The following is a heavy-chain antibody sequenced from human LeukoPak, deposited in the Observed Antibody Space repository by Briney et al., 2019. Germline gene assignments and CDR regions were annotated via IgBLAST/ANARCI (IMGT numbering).Heavy chain of an antibody. Sequence: GGSLRLSCTASGFTFSTYTMNWVRQAPGKGLEWVSCINSGTTHIYYADSMKGRFTIFRDNAKNSLYLQMNSLRTEDTALYYCARGNLGSSWSAGWFDPWGQGTLVTVSP. CDR3: ARGNLGSSWSAGWFDP. D-gene: IGHD6-13*01. CDR2: INSGTTHI. J-gene: IGHJ5*02. CDR1: GFTFSTYT. V-gene: IGHV3-21*01.